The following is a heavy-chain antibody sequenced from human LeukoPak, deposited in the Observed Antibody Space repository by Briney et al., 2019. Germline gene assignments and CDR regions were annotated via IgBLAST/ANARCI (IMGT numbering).Heavy chain of an antibody. CDR3: ARSRIVVVPAANYYYYYGMDV. V-gene: IGHV4-34*01. D-gene: IGHD2-2*01. CDR1: GGSFSGYY. J-gene: IGHJ6*02. CDR2: INHSGST. Sequence: SETLFLTCAVYGGSFSGYYWSWIRQPPGKGLEWIGEINHSGSTNYNPSLKSRVTISVDTSKNQFSLKLSSVTAADTAVYYCARSRIVVVPAANYYYYYGMDVWGQGTTVTVSS.